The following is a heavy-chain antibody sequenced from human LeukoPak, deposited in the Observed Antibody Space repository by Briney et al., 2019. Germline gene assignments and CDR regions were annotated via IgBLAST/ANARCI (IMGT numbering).Heavy chain of an antibody. CDR2: ISSSSSYI. CDR1: GFTFSNAW. CDR3: ASVVVVPAPMYYFDY. J-gene: IGHJ4*02. V-gene: IGHV3-21*01. Sequence: PGGSLRLSCAASGFTFSNAWMSWVRQAPGKGLEWVSSISSSSSYIYYTDSVKGRFTISRDNAKNSLSLQMNSLRAEDTAVYYCASVVVVPAPMYYFDYWGLGTLVTVSS. D-gene: IGHD2-2*01.